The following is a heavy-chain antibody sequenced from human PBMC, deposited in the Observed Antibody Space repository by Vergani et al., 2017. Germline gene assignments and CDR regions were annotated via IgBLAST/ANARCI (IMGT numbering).Heavy chain of an antibody. CDR2: ISGRGGST. CDR3: ARHIKKRITIFGAHSQDYYYYMDV. J-gene: IGHJ6*03. V-gene: IGHV3-23*01. CDR1: GFSFSSYA. D-gene: IGHD3-3*01. Sequence: EVQLLESGGGLVQPGGSLRLSCAASGFSFSSYAMSWVRQAPGKGLEWVSAISGRGGSTYYADSVKGRFTISRDNSKNTLYLQMNSLRAEDTAVYYCARHIKKRITIFGAHSQDYYYYMDVWGKGTTVTVSS.